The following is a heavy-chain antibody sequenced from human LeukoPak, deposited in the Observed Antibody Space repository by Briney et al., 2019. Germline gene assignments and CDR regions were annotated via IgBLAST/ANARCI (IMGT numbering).Heavy chain of an antibody. CDR3: ARDRLPPYDSSGYALDY. J-gene: IGHJ4*02. CDR1: GGTFSSYA. Sequence: ASVKVSCKASGGTFSSYAISWVRQAPGQGLEWMGIINPSGGSTSYAQKFQGRVTMTRDTSTSTVYMELSSLRSEDTAVYYCARDRLPPYDSSGYALDYWGQGTLVTVSS. V-gene: IGHV1-46*01. D-gene: IGHD3-22*01. CDR2: INPSGGST.